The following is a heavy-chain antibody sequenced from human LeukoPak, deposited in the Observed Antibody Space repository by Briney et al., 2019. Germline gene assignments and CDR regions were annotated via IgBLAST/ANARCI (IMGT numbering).Heavy chain of an antibody. J-gene: IGHJ1*01. CDR1: GFTFSSYS. CDR3: ARDQYYYDSSGYRAEYFQH. V-gene: IGHV3-21*01. Sequence: GGSLRLSCAASGFTFSSYSMNWVRPAPGKGLEWVSSISSSSSYIYYADSVKGRFTISRDNAKNSLYLQMNSLRAEDTAVYYCARDQYYYDSSGYRAEYFQHWGQGTLVTVSS. D-gene: IGHD3-22*01. CDR2: ISSSSSYI.